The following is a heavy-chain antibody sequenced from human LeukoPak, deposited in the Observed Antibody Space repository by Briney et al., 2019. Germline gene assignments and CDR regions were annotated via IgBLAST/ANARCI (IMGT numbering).Heavy chain of an antibody. CDR2: IKQDGSEK. J-gene: IGHJ6*03. D-gene: IGHD2-8*02. V-gene: IGHV3-7*01. Sequence: GGSLRLSCAASGFTFSSYWMSWVRQAPGKGLEWVANIKQDGSEKYYVDSVKGRFTISRDNAKNSLYLRMNSLRAEDTAVYYCARIVGPATGGMDVWGKGTTVTVSS. CDR1: GFTFSSYW. CDR3: ARIVGPATGGMDV.